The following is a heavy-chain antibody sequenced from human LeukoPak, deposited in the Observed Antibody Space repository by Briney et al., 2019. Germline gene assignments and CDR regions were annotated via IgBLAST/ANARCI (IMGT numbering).Heavy chain of an antibody. Sequence: VRSLRLSCAASGFTFSNYAMSCARQAPGKGLEWVSAICGSGGSTYYADSVKGRFTISRDNSKNTLYLQMNSLRAEDTAVYYCTKGTIWLPFDYWGQGTLVTVSS. CDR2: ICGSGGST. CDR3: TKGTIWLPFDY. CDR1: GFTFSNYA. V-gene: IGHV3-23*01. D-gene: IGHD5-18*01. J-gene: IGHJ4*02.